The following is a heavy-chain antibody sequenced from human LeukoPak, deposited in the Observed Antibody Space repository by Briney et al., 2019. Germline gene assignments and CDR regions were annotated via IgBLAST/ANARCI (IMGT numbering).Heavy chain of an antibody. J-gene: IGHJ4*02. Sequence: GSLRLSCSASGFTFSSYAMYWVRQAPGKGLEYVSGISSNGGSTYYADSVKGRLTISRDNSKNTLYLQMSSLRAEDTAVYYCAKITSSSGGDYWGQGTLVTVSS. CDR1: GFTFSSYA. CDR2: ISSNGGST. D-gene: IGHD6-19*01. CDR3: AKITSSSGGDY. V-gene: IGHV3-64D*09.